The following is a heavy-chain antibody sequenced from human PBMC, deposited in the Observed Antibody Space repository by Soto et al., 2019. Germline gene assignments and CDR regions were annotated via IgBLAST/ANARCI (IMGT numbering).Heavy chain of an antibody. J-gene: IGHJ6*01. V-gene: IGHV3-23*01. Sequence: PGGSLRLSCATSGFTFSHYAMSWVRQAPGKGLEWVSGISGGGGSTYYADSVKGRFTISRDNSKNTLFRQMNSLRAEDSAVYYCATSPTRGFGDRNTNYGRERWGQGSTV. D-gene: IGHD3-10*01. CDR2: ISGGGGST. CDR1: GFTFSHYA. CDR3: ATSPTRGFGDRNTNYGRER.